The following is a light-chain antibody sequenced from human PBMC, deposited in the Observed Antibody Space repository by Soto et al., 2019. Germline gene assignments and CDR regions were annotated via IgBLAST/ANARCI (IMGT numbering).Light chain of an antibody. CDR1: QAVPNN. V-gene: IGKV1-9*01. J-gene: IGKJ1*01. Sequence: DIPLTQSPSFLSASVVYIFTITFRPSQAVPNNMAWYQQKPGKPPKLLIYAASSLQSGVPSRFSGSGSGTDFTLTISSLQPEDFAAYYCQQYNSYQTFGQGTKVDIK. CDR2: AAS. CDR3: QQYNSYQT.